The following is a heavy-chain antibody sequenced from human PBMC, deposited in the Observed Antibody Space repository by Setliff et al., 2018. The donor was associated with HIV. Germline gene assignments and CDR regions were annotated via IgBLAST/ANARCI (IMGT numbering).Heavy chain of an antibody. CDR3: ARGFGLMILYYFDY. Sequence: PSETLSLTCTVSGGSISSGGYYWSWIRQHPGKGLEWIGYIYYSGSTYYNPSLKSRVTISVDTSKNQFSLKLSSVTAADTAVYYCARGFGLMILYYFDYWGQGTRVTAPQ. CDR1: GGSISSGGYY. V-gene: IGHV4-31*03. J-gene: IGHJ4*02. CDR2: IYYSGST. D-gene: IGHD3-16*01.